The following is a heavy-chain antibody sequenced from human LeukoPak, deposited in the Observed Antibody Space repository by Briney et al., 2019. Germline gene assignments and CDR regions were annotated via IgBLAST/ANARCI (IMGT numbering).Heavy chain of an antibody. V-gene: IGHV4-59*08. J-gene: IGHJ4*02. D-gene: IGHD3-10*01. CDR2: IYYSGST. CDR3: ARHDFGSGSSTGSNFDY. Sequence: SETLSLTCTVSGGSISSYYWSWIRQPPGKGLEWIGYIYYSGSTNYNPSLKSRVTISVGTSKNQFSLKLSSVTAADTAVYYCARHDFGSGSSTGSNFDYWGQGTLVTVSS. CDR1: GGSISSYY.